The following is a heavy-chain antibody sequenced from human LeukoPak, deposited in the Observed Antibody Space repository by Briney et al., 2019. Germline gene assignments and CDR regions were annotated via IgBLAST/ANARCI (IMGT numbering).Heavy chain of an antibody. CDR1: GFTFNSYA. V-gene: IGHV3-23*01. J-gene: IGHJ6*03. Sequence: PGGSLRLSCAASGFTFNSYAMSWDRQAPGKGLEWVSAISGSGDRTFYADSVKGRLTFSRDNSKNTLYLQLNTVRAEDTALYYCARGGTNYYYMDVWGNGTTVTVSS. D-gene: IGHD3-10*01. CDR3: ARGGTNYYYMDV. CDR2: ISGSGDRT.